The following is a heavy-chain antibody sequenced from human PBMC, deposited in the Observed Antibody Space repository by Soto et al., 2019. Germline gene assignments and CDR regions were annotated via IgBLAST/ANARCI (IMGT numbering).Heavy chain of an antibody. CDR3: AKPSGGQQLASFQKYYFDY. CDR1: GFTFSSYG. D-gene: IGHD6-13*01. Sequence: GGSLRLSCAASGFTFSSYGMHGVRQAPGKGLEWVAVISYDGSNKYYADSVKGRFTISRDNSKNTLYLQMNSLRAEDTAVYYCAKPSGGQQLASFQKYYFDYWGQGTLVTVSS. CDR2: ISYDGSNK. V-gene: IGHV3-30*18. J-gene: IGHJ4*02.